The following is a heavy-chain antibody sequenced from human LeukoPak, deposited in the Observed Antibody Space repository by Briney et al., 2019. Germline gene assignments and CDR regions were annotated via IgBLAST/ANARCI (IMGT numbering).Heavy chain of an antibody. CDR2: INPNSGGT. V-gene: IGHV1-2*02. CDR1: GYTFTDYY. Sequence: GASVKVSCKASGYTFTDYYMHWVRQAPGQGLEWMGWINPNSGGTNYAQKFQGRVSMTRDTSISTAFMDLTTLTSDDTAVYYCARVYRISLNDAFDIWGQGTVVSVSS. D-gene: IGHD2-15*01. J-gene: IGHJ3*02. CDR3: ARVYRISLNDAFDI.